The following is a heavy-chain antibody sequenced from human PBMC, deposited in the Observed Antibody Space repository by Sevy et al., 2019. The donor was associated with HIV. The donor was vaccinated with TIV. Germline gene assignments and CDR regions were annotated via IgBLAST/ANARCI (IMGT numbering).Heavy chain of an antibody. Sequence: SETLSLTCTVSGGSISPYYWSWIRQPAGEGLEWLGRIYIGGSTNYNPSLKSRVTMSVDTSKNQFSLKLTSVTAADAAVDFCASGTRAASLEYWGQGSLVTVSS. CDR2: IYIGGST. J-gene: IGHJ4*02. V-gene: IGHV4-4*07. CDR3: ASGTRAASLEY. CDR1: GGSISPYY. D-gene: IGHD6-25*01.